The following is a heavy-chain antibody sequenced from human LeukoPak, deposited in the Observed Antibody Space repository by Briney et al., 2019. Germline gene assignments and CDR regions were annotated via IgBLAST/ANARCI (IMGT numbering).Heavy chain of an antibody. Sequence: GASVKVSCKASGYTFTSYGISWVRQAPGQGLEWMGWISAYNGNTKYAQKLQGRVTMTTDTTTSTAYMELRSLRSDDTAVYYCARVKGYSSSWPFDYWGQGTLVTVSS. CDR2: ISAYNGNT. CDR1: GYTFTSYG. CDR3: ARVKGYSSSWPFDY. D-gene: IGHD6-13*01. V-gene: IGHV1-18*01. J-gene: IGHJ4*02.